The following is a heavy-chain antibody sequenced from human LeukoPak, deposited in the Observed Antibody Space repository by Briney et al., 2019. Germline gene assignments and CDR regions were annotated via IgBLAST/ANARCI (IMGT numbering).Heavy chain of an antibody. CDR1: GYTFTSYY. J-gene: IGHJ4*02. D-gene: IGHD2-8*01. V-gene: IGHV1-46*01. CDR3: ARVSVCFYFDY. Sequence: ASVKVSCKASGYTFTSYYMHWVRQATGQGLEWMGIINPSGGSTSYAQKFQGRVTMTRDTSTSTVYMGLSSLSSEATAVYYCARVSVCFYFDYWGQGTLVTVSS. CDR2: INPSGGST.